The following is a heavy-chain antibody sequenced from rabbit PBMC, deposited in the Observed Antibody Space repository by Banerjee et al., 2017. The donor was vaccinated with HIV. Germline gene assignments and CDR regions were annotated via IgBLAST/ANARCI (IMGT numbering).Heavy chain of an antibody. CDR3: ARDLAGVIGWNFGL. V-gene: IGHV1S45*01. CDR2: INTSSGNT. CDR1: GFTLSSYW. Sequence: QEQLKETGGGLVQPGGSLTLSCKASGFTLSSYWICWVRQAPGKGLEWSACINTSSGNTVYASWAKGRFTISKTSSTTVTLQMTSLTAADTATYFCARDLAGVIGWNFGLWGPGTLVTVS. D-gene: IGHD4-1*01. J-gene: IGHJ4*01.